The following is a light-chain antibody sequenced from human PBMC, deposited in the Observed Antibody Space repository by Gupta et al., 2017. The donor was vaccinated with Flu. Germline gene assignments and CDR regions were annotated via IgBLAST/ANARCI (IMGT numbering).Light chain of an antibody. CDR1: QSSSRW. J-gene: IGKJ2*01. CDR2: AGS. CDR3: QQYNTYLHT. Sequence: GDRVTITCRASQSSSRWLAWYQQKPGKAPTLLIYAGSNLEVGVPSRFSGSWSGTDFTLTISSLQPDDFATYYCQQYNTYLHTFGQGTRLQTK. V-gene: IGKV1-5*01.